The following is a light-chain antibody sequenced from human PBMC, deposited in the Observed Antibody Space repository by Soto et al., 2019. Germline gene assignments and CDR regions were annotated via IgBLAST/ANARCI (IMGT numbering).Light chain of an antibody. CDR2: LNNDGSH. Sequence: VLTQSPSASASLGASVKLTCTLSSGHSSYAIAWHQQQPEKGPRYLMKLNNDGSHSKGDGIPDRFSGSSSGAERYLTISSLQSEDEADYYCQTWGTGPWVFGGGTKLTVL. J-gene: IGLJ3*02. CDR3: QTWGTGPWV. CDR1: SGHSSYA. V-gene: IGLV4-69*01.